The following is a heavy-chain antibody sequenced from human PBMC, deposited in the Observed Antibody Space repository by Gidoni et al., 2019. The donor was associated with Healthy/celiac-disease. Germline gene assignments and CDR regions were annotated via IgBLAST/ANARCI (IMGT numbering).Heavy chain of an antibody. CDR3: ARHVGSAIDDAFDI. J-gene: IGHJ3*02. Sequence: QLQLQESGPGLVTPSETLSLTCTVAGCPISSSSDYWGWIRQPPGKGLEWIGSIHYSGSTYYNPSLKSRVTISVYTSKNQCSLKLSSVTAADTAVYYCARHVGSAIDDAFDIWGQGTMVTVSS. CDR2: IHYSGST. V-gene: IGHV4-39*01. D-gene: IGHD2-15*01. CDR1: GCPISSSSDY.